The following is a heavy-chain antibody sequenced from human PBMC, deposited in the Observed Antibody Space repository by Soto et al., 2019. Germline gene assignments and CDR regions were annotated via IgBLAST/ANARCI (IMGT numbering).Heavy chain of an antibody. CDR2: IIPIFGTA. D-gene: IGHD3-22*01. CDR3: AREDYYDSSGYYPY. CDR1: GGTFSSYA. V-gene: IGHV1-69*13. Sequence: SVKVSCKASGGTFSSYAISWVRQAPGQGLEWMGGIIPIFGTANYAQKFQGRVTITADESTSTAYMELSSLRSEVTSVYYCAREDYYDSSGYYPYWGQGTLVTVSS. J-gene: IGHJ4*02.